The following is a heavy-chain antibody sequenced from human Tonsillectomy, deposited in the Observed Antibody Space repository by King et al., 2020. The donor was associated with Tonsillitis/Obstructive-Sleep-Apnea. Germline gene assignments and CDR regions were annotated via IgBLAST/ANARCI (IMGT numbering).Heavy chain of an antibody. CDR2: IYYSGST. Sequence: QLQESGPGLVKPSETLSLTCTVSGGSISSYYWSWIRQPPGKGLEWIGYIYYSGSTNYNPSLKSRVTISVDTSKNQFPLKLSSVTAADTAVYYCASRLSGYDYYYYYYMDVWGXXTTVTVSS. CDR3: ASRLSGYDYYYYYYMDV. D-gene: IGHD5-12*01. J-gene: IGHJ6*03. CDR1: GGSISSYY. V-gene: IGHV4-59*08.